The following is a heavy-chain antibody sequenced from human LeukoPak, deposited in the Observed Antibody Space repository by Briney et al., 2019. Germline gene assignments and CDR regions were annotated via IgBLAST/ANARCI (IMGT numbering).Heavy chain of an antibody. V-gene: IGHV3-30*18. CDR3: AKDLSGIDS. Sequence: GGSLRLSCAASGFTFSSYGMHWVRQAPGKGLEWVAVISYDGSNKYYADSVKGRFTVSRDNSKNTLYLQMNSLRAEDTAVYYCAKDLSGIDSWGQGTLVTVSS. CDR2: ISYDGSNK. CDR1: GFTFSSYG. J-gene: IGHJ4*02. D-gene: IGHD6-25*01.